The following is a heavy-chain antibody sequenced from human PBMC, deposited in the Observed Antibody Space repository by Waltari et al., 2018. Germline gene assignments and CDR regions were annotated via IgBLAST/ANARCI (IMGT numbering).Heavy chain of an antibody. V-gene: IGHV4-4*02. CDR3: ARLVGYCSSTSCLYGMDV. CDR2: IYHSGST. CDR1: GGSISSSNW. D-gene: IGHD2-2*01. J-gene: IGHJ6*02. Sequence: QVQLQESGPGLVKPSGTLSLTCAVFGGSISSSNWWSWVRQPPGKGLEWIGEIYHSGSTNYNPSLKSRVTISVDKSKNQFSLKLSSVTAADTAVYYCARLVGYCSSTSCLYGMDVWGQGTTVTVSS.